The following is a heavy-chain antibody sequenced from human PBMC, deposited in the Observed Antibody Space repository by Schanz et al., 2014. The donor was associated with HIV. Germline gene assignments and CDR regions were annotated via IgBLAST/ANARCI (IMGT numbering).Heavy chain of an antibody. V-gene: IGHV3-30*18. CDR1: FFLFSSSS. D-gene: IGHD3-22*01. J-gene: IGHJ4*02. Sequence: QVHVVESWGFFSPPGRSLSLSCTASFFLFSSSSMHWVRPSPGKGLEWVAGISSDGSNKYYADSVKGRFTISRDNSKNTLYLQMNSLRAEDTAVYYCAKDPNDREKAFDYWGQGTLVTVSS. CDR3: AKDPNDREKAFDY. CDR2: ISSDGSNK.